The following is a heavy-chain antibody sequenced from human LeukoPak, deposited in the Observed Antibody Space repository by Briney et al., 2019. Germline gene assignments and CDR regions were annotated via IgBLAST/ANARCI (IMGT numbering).Heavy chain of an antibody. CDR1: GGTFSSYA. Sequence: SVKVSCKASGGTFSSYAISWVRQAPGQGLEWMGRIIPILGIANYAQKFQGRVTITADKSTSTAYMELSSLRAEDTALYYCAKDRSASYGPIDYWGQGTLVTVSS. J-gene: IGHJ4*02. CDR2: IIPILGIA. CDR3: AKDRSASYGPIDY. V-gene: IGHV1-69*04. D-gene: IGHD5-18*01.